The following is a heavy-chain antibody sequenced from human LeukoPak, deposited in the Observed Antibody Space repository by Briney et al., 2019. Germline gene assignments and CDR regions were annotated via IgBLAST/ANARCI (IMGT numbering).Heavy chain of an antibody. CDR3: AKDNLIAVAGNDAFDI. Sequence: PGGSLRLSCAASGFTFSSYAVSWVRQAPGKGLAWVSAISDSGGSTQYADSVKGRFTVSRDNSKNTLYLQMNSLRAEDTAVYYCAKDNLIAVAGNDAFDIWGQGTMVTVSS. CDR1: GFTFSSYA. D-gene: IGHD6-19*01. CDR2: ISDSGGST. V-gene: IGHV3-23*01. J-gene: IGHJ3*02.